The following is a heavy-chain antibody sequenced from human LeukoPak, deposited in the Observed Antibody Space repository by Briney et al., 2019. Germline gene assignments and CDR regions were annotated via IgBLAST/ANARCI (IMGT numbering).Heavy chain of an antibody. J-gene: IGHJ4*02. CDR2: ISGSGGST. D-gene: IGHD1-1*01. CDR3: ARVAKERVGGVYYFDY. CDR1: GFTFSSYA. Sequence: GSLRLSCAASGFTFSSYAMSWVRQAPGKGLEWVSAISGSGGSTYYADSVKGRFTISRDNSKNTLYLQMNSLRAGDTAVYYCARVAKERVGGVYYFDYWGQGTLVTVSS. V-gene: IGHV3-23*01.